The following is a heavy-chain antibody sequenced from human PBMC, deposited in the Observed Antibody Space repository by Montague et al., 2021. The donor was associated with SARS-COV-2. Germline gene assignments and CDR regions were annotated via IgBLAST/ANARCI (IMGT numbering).Heavy chain of an antibody. J-gene: IGHJ4*02. CDR3: ARAVVGAKTATIES. Sequence: SETLSLTCSVSGGSINNYFWGWIRQSPGKGLERVGYMHSTGSTAYNPSLKSRVIISVDTSKTQISLKLSSVSAADTALYYCARAVVGAKTATIESWGQGTLVTVSS. D-gene: IGHD2-15*01. CDR1: GGSINNYF. V-gene: IGHV4-59*01. CDR2: MHSTGST.